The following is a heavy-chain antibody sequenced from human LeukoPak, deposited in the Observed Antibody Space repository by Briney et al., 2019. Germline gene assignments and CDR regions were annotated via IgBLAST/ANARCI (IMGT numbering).Heavy chain of an antibody. CDR2: ISTSGST. J-gene: IGHJ4*02. Sequence: SQTLSLTCTVSGGSISSGGYYWSWIRQPAGKGLEWIGRISTSGSTYYNPSLKSRVTISLDTSKNQFSLRLNSVTAADTAVYYCAGAYSSSWYYLDYWGQGTLVTVSS. CDR1: GGSISSGGYY. D-gene: IGHD6-13*01. V-gene: IGHV4-61*02. CDR3: AGAYSSSWYYLDY.